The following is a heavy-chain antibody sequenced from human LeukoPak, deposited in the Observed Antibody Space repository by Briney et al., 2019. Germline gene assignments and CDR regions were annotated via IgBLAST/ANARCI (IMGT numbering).Heavy chain of an antibody. J-gene: IGHJ4*02. CDR3: ARSIAGGGHLYY. D-gene: IGHD1-26*01. CDR1: GFIFSNFG. CDR2: VWFNENNK. V-gene: IGHV3-33*01. Sequence: PGGSLRLSCAASGFIFSNFGMHWVRQAPGKGLEWVAVVWFNENNKNYGGSGKGRFANSRDNSKNTLYLQMNGLRAEDPAVYYCARSIAGGGHLYYWGQGTLVTVSS.